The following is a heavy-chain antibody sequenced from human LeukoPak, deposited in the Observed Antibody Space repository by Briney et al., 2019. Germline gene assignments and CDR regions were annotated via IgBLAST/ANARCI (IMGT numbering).Heavy chain of an antibody. CDR2: ISGSGGST. CDR3: AKDGRDVLRYFDWLLYYYGMDV. Sequence: GGCLRLSCAASGFTFISYAMSWVRQAPGKGLEWVSAISGSGGSTYYADSVKGRFTISRDNSKNTLYLQMNSLRAEDTAVYYCAKDGRDVLRYFDWLLYYYGMDVWGQGTTVTVSS. D-gene: IGHD3-9*01. J-gene: IGHJ6*02. V-gene: IGHV3-23*01. CDR1: GFTFISYA.